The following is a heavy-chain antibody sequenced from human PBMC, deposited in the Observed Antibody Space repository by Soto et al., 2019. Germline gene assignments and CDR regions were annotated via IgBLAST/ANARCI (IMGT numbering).Heavy chain of an antibody. V-gene: IGHV3-30*18. CDR1: GFTFSSYG. J-gene: IGHJ3*02. CDR2: ISYDGSNK. D-gene: IGHD6-13*01. Sequence: GGSLRLSCAASGFTFSSYGMHWVRQAPGKGLEWVAVISYDGSNKYYADSVRGRFTISRDNSKNTLYLQMNSLRAEDTAVYYCAKEEEWQQLVRGAFDIWGQGTMVTVSS. CDR3: AKEEEWQQLVRGAFDI.